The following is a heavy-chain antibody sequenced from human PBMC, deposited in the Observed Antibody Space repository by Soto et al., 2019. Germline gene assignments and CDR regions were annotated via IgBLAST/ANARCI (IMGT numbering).Heavy chain of an antibody. CDR2: MNPNSGNT. CDR1: GYTFTSYD. J-gene: IGHJ4*02. V-gene: IGHV1-8*01. D-gene: IGHD3-9*01. Sequence: ASVNVSCKASGYTFTSYDINWVRQATGQGLEWMGWMNPNSGNTGYAQKFQGRVTMTRNTSISTAYMELSSLRSEDTAVYYCATPDILTGYYAYWGQGTLVTVSS. CDR3: ATPDILTGYYAY.